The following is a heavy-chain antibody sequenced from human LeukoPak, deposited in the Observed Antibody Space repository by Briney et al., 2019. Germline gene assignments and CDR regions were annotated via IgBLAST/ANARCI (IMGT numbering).Heavy chain of an antibody. J-gene: IGHJ3*02. V-gene: IGHV3-11*04. CDR1: GFTFSDYY. CDR2: ISSSGSTI. D-gene: IGHD3-3*01. Sequence: GGSLRLSCAASGFTFSDYYMSWIRQAPGKGLEWVSYISSSGSTIYYADSVKGRFTISRDNAKNSLYLQMNSLRAEDTAVYYCARDKETRITIFGVVFDAFDIWGQGTMVTVSS. CDR3: ARDKETRITIFGVVFDAFDI.